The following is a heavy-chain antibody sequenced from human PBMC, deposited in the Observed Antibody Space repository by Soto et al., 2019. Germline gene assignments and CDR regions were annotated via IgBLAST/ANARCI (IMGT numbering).Heavy chain of an antibody. CDR2: IYYSGST. CDR3: ARPYYDFWTSYYT. J-gene: IGHJ5*02. Sequence: PSETLSLTCTVSGGSIRNSGYYWGRIRQPPGKGLEWIGSIYYSGSTYYNPSLKSRVTISVDTSKNQFSLKLNSVTAADTAVYYCARPYYDFWTSYYTWGQGTLVTVS. V-gene: IGHV4-39*01. D-gene: IGHD3-3*01. CDR1: GGSIRNSGYY.